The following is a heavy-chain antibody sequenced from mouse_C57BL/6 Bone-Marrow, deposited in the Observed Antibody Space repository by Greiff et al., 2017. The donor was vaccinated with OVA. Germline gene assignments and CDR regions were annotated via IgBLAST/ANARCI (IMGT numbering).Heavy chain of an antibody. D-gene: IGHD4-1*01. V-gene: IGHV1-53*01. Sequence: VKLQESGAELVRPGASVTLSCKASGYTFTSYWMHWVKQRPGQGLEWIGNINPSNGGTNYNEKFKSKATLTVDKSSSTAYMQLSSLTSEDSAVYYCARFLGRYYWGQGTTLTVSS. CDR3: ARFLGRYY. CDR2: INPSNGGT. J-gene: IGHJ2*01. CDR1: GYTFTSYW.